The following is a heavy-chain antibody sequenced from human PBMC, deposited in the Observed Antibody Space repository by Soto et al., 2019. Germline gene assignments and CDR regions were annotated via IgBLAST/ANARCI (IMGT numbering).Heavy chain of an antibody. CDR2: ITPMFGIA. CDR1: GGTFNSYT. Sequence: SLKVSCKASGGTFNSYTISWVRQAPGQGLEWMGRITPMFGIAHHAQKFQGRVTITADKSASTAYMELSSLRSEDMAVYYCARDPGDFYCGSGSSHWGQGTLVTVSS. D-gene: IGHD3-10*01. V-gene: IGHV1-69*04. J-gene: IGHJ4*02. CDR3: ARDPGDFYCGSGSSH.